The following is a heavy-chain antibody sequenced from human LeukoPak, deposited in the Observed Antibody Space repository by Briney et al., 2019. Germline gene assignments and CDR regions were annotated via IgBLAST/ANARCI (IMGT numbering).Heavy chain of an antibody. CDR3: ASRGIAAAGPLFDY. D-gene: IGHD6-13*01. CDR1: GGTFSSYA. V-gene: IGHV1-69*05. Sequence: SVKVSCKASGGTFSSYAISWVRQAPGQGLEWMGRIIPIFGTANYAQKFQGRVTITTEESTSTAYMELSSLRSEDTAVYYCASRGIAAAGPLFDYWGQGTLVTVSS. CDR2: IIPIFGTA. J-gene: IGHJ4*02.